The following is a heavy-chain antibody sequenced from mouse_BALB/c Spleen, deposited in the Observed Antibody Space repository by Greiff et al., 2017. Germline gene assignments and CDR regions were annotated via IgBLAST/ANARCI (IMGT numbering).Heavy chain of an antibody. Sequence: EVMLVESGPGLVKPSQSLSLTCTVTGYSITSDYAWNWIRQFPGNKLEWMGYISYSGSTSYNPSLKSRISITRDTSKNQFFLQLNSVTTEDTATYYCALYDYDWYFDVWGAGTTVTVSS. V-gene: IGHV3-2*02. CDR2: ISYSGST. J-gene: IGHJ1*01. CDR3: ALYDYDWYFDV. CDR1: GYSITSDYA. D-gene: IGHD2-4*01.